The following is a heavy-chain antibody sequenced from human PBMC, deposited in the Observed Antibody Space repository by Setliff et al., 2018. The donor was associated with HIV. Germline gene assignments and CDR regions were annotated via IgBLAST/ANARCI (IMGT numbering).Heavy chain of an antibody. CDR3: AREFGARIRQIVAGEFYYMDV. Sequence: ASVKVSCKASGYTFTAYYLHWVRQAPGQGLEWMGRINPNNGDTNYAQKFQGRVTMTRDTSISTAYMELSRLRSDDTAVYYCAREFGARIRQIVAGEFYYMDVWGKGTTVTVSS. CDR1: GYTFTAYY. J-gene: IGHJ6*03. V-gene: IGHV1-2*06. D-gene: IGHD5-12*01. CDR2: INPNNGDT.